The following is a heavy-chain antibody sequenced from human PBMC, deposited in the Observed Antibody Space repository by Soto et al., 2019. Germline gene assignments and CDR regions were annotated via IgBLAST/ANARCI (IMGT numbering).Heavy chain of an antibody. D-gene: IGHD3-9*01. J-gene: IGHJ6*02. V-gene: IGHV1-8*01. CDR2: MNPNSGNT. CDR1: GYTFTSYD. CDR3: ARRIRYHGGMDV. Sequence: QVQLVQSGAEVKKPGASVKVSCKASGYTFTSYDINWVRQATGQGLEWMGWMNPNSGNTGYAQKFQGKVTMTRNTSISTAYMELSSLRSEDTAVYYCARRIRYHGGMDVWGQGTTVTVSS.